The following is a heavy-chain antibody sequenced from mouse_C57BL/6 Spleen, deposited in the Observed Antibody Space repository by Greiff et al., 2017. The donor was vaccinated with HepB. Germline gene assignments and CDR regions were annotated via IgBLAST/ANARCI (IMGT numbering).Heavy chain of an antibody. V-gene: IGHV14-2*01. CDR3: AVGFYGV. CDR1: GFNIKDYY. J-gene: IGHJ1*03. CDR2: IDPEDGET. Sequence: EVQRVESGAELVKPGASVKLSCTASGFNIKDYYMHWVKQRTEQGLEWIGRIDPEDGETKYAQKFQGKATIKADTSSNTAYLQLSSLTSEDTAVYYCAVGFYGVGGTGTTVTVSS.